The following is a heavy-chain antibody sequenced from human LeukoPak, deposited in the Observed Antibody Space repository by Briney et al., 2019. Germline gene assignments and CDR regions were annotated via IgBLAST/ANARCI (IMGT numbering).Heavy chain of an antibody. D-gene: IGHD4-23*01. CDR3: ARVKNNGGNSGGY. Sequence: PGGSLRLSCAASGFTVSSNYMSWVRQAPGKGLEWVSSISSSSSYIHYADSVKGRFTISRDNAKNSLYLQMNSLRSDDTAVYYCARVKNNGGNSGGYWGQGTLVTVSS. V-gene: IGHV3-21*04. CDR1: GFTVSSNY. CDR2: ISSSSSYI. J-gene: IGHJ4*02.